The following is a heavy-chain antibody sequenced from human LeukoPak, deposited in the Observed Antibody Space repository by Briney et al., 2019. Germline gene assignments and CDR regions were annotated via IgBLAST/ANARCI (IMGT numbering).Heavy chain of an antibody. CDR1: GFSVSNTY. CDR3: ARGTVTAPDY. Sequence: GGSLRLSCAASGFSVSNTYMSWVRQAPGRGLEWVSIIYSGGNTYYADTMKGRFTISRDNSKNTLYLQMNRLRPEAAAVYYCARGTVTAPDYLGRGAMATVSS. CDR2: IYSGGNT. D-gene: IGHD2-21*02. J-gene: IGHJ4*02. V-gene: IGHV3-53*01.